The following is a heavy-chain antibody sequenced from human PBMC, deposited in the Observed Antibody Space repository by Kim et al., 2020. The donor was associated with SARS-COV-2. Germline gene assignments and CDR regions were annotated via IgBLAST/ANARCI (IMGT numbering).Heavy chain of an antibody. Sequence: SETLSLTCTVSGGSISSSSYYWGWIRQPPGKGLEWIGSIYYSGSTYYNPSLKSRVTISVDTSKNQFSLKLSSVTAADTAVYYCARLHANDLRYFDWLDNGMDVWGQGTTLTVSS. J-gene: IGHJ6*02. CDR1: GGSISSSSYY. CDR2: IYYSGST. D-gene: IGHD3-9*01. V-gene: IGHV4-39*01. CDR3: ARLHANDLRYFDWLDNGMDV.